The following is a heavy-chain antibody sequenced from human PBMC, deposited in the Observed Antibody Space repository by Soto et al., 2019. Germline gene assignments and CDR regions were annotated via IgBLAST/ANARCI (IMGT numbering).Heavy chain of an antibody. D-gene: IGHD4-17*01. CDR2: INSDGSST. V-gene: IGHV3-74*01. Sequence: EVQLVESGGGLVQPGGSLRLSCAASGFTFSSYWMHWVRQAPGKGLVWVSRINSDGSSTSYADSVKGRFTISRDNAKNTLYLQRNSLRAEDTAVYYCARVGDYWDNYYGMDVWGQGTTVTVSS. CDR3: ARVGDYWDNYYGMDV. J-gene: IGHJ6*02. CDR1: GFTFSSYW.